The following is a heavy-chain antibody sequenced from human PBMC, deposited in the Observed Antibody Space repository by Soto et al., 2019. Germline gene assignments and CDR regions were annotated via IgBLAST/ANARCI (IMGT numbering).Heavy chain of an antibody. CDR3: ARGLGDYVWGRSYLRMAFDI. D-gene: IGHD3-16*01. CDR1: GGSFSGYY. V-gene: IGHV4-34*01. J-gene: IGHJ3*02. CDR2: INHSGST. Sequence: PSETLSLTCAVYGGSFSGYYWSWIRQPPGKGLEWIGEINHSGSTNYNPSLKSRVTISVDTSKNQFSLKLSSVTAADTAVYYCARGLGDYVWGRSYLRMAFDIWGQGT.